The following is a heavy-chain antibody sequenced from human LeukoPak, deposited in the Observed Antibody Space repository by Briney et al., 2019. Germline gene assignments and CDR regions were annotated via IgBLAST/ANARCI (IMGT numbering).Heavy chain of an antibody. Sequence: HPGGSLRLSCAASGFTFSSYGMDWVRRAPGKGLEWVSYIWSSGSTMYYADSVKGRFAISRDNAKNSPYLQMNSLRAEDTAVYYCARDTLLDIWGQGTMVTVSS. V-gene: IGHV3-48*03. J-gene: IGHJ3*02. CDR3: ARDTLLDI. CDR2: IWSSGSTM. CDR1: GFTFSSYG.